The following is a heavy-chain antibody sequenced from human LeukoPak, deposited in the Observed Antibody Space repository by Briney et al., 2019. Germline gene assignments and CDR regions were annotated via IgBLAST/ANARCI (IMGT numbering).Heavy chain of an antibody. CDR1: GGSFSGYY. CDR2: INHSGST. CDR3: ARINYYDGEVYPPFLAS. V-gene: IGHV4-34*01. J-gene: IGHJ4*02. Sequence: SETLSLTCAVYGGSFSGYYWSWIRQPPGKGLEWIGEINHSGSTNYNPSLKSRVTISVDTSKNQFSLKLASVTAADTAVYYCARINYYDGEVYPPFLASGGQGPLATAPS. D-gene: IGHD3-22*01.